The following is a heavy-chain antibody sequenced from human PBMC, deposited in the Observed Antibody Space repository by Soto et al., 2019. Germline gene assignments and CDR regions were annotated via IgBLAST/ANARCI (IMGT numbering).Heavy chain of an antibody. CDR3: ARHHVRGRTIAGAAEF. CDR2: INHSGNT. V-gene: IGHV4-34*01. Sequence: SETLSLTCAVYSGSFSGYYWSRIRQPPGEGLEWIGEINHSGNTNYNPSLKSRVTISVDTSKNQLFLNLSSVTAADTAMYYCARHHVRGRTIAGAAEFWGQGTLVTVSS. CDR1: SGSFSGYY. J-gene: IGHJ4*02. D-gene: IGHD6-13*01.